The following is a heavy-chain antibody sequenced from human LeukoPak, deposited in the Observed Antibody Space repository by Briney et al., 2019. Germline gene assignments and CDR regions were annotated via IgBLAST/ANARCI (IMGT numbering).Heavy chain of an antibody. Sequence: GGSLRLSCAASGFTFSDYYMTWIRQAPGKGLEWISYISSGDGPTYYADSVKGRFTISRDNAKNSLFLQMNSLRVEDTAVYYCARANSSGYYTLPYYYYGMDVWGQGTTVTVSS. V-gene: IGHV3-11*04. CDR2: ISSGDGPT. CDR1: GFTFSDYY. CDR3: ARANSSGYYTLPYYYYGMDV. J-gene: IGHJ6*02. D-gene: IGHD3-22*01.